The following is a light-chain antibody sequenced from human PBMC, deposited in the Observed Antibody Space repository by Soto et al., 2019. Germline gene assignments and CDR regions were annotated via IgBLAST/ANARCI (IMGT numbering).Light chain of an antibody. CDR3: GTWDSSLSAHVV. Sequence: QSVLTQPPSVSAAPGXKXXISCSGSSSNIGNNYVSWYQHLPGTAPKLLIYDNNKRPSGIPDRFSGSKSGTSATLGITGLQTGDEADYYCGTWDSSLSAHVVFGGGTKLTVL. V-gene: IGLV1-51*01. J-gene: IGLJ2*01. CDR2: DNN. CDR1: SSNIGNNY.